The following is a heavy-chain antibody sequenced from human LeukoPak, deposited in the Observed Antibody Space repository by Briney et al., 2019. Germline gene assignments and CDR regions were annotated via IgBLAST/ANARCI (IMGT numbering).Heavy chain of an antibody. CDR3: ASGVVVPAALDY. V-gene: IGHV1-2*02. D-gene: IGHD2-2*01. J-gene: IGHJ4*02. Sequence: ASVKVSCKASGYTFTSYDINWVRQAPGQGLEWMGWINPNSGGTNYAQKFQGRVTMTRDTSISTAYMELSRLRSDDTAVYYCASGVVVPAALDYWGQGTLVTVS. CDR1: GYTFTSYD. CDR2: INPNSGGT.